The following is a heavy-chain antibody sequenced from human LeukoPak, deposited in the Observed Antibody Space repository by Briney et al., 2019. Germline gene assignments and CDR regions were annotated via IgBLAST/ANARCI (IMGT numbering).Heavy chain of an antibody. CDR1: GGSISSNSYY. CDR2: IYYSGST. D-gene: IGHD5-12*01. CDR3: ARQVATKGEWAFDI. Sequence: SETLSLTCAVSGGSISSNSYYWGWIRQPPGKGLEWIGSIYYSGSTYYNPSLKSRVTISVDTSKNQSSLKLSSVTAADTAVYYCARQVATKGEWAFDIWGQGTMVTASS. V-gene: IGHV4-39*07. J-gene: IGHJ3*02.